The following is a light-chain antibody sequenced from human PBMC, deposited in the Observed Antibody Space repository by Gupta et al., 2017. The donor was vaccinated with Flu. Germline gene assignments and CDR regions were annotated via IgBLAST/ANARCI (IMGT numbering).Light chain of an antibody. CDR3: HHRNNCLIT. Sequence: EIVLTQSPATLSLSPGEGATLSCRASQSVTNYLVWYQQKPGQAPRLLIYDASNRATGIPARFSGSGYGTEFTLTIRSREPEDFGVYYCHHRNNCLITFGQGTXMDIK. CDR2: DAS. J-gene: IGKJ5*01. V-gene: IGKV3-11*01. CDR1: QSVTNY.